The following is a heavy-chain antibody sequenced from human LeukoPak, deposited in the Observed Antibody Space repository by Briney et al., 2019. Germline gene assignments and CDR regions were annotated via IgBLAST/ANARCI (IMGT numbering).Heavy chain of an antibody. D-gene: IGHD3-22*01. CDR1: GFTFSNYA. CDR3: AKDDYYDTSGYRD. V-gene: IGHV3-23*01. J-gene: IGHJ4*02. CDR2: IGGSGAGT. Sequence: PGGSLRLSCVASGFTFSNYAMSWVRQAPGRGLEWVSTIGGSGAGTYYADSVKGRFTISRDNSKNTLYLQMNSLRAEDTAVYYCAKDDYYDTSGYRDWGQGTLVTVSS.